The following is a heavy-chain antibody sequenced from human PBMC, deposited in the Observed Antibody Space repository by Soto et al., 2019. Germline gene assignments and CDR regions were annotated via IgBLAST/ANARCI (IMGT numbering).Heavy chain of an antibody. D-gene: IGHD5-18*01. CDR2: ISYSGST. CDR3: ARLVWSYGTWFDP. J-gene: IGHJ5*02. CDR1: GGSITTYY. V-gene: IGHV4-59*08. Sequence: SETLSLTCTVSGGSITTYYWSWIRQPPGMGLEWIGYISYSGSTNYNPSLKSRVTISVDTSKNQFSLKLSSVTAADTAVYYCARLVWSYGTWFDPWGQGTLVTVSS.